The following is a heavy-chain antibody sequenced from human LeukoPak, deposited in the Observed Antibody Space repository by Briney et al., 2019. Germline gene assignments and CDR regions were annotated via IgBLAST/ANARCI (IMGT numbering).Heavy chain of an antibody. CDR2: INPNSGGT. J-gene: IGHJ4*02. CDR3: ARGTYYYDSSSRAVGPGYDY. D-gene: IGHD3-22*01. CDR1: GYTFTGYY. V-gene: IGHV1-2*02. Sequence: ASVKVSCKASGYTFTGYYMHWVRQAPGQGLEWMGWINPNSGGTNYAQKFQGRVTMTRDTSISTAYMELSRLRSDDTAVYYCARGTYYYDSSSRAVGPGYDYWGQGTLVTVSS.